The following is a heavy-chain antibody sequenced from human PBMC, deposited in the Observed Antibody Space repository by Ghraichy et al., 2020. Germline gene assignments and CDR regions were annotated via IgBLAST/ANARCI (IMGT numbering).Heavy chain of an antibody. CDR3: ARDRIAAAGDYYFDY. CDR1: GGSISSGSYY. V-gene: IGHV4-61*02. CDR2: IYTSGST. Sequence: SETLSLTCTVSGGSISSGSYYWSWIRQPAGKGLEWIGRIYTSGSTNYNPSLKSRVTMSVDTSKNQFSLKLSSVTAADTAVYYCARDRIAAAGDYYFDYWGQGTLVTVSS. D-gene: IGHD6-13*01. J-gene: IGHJ4*02.